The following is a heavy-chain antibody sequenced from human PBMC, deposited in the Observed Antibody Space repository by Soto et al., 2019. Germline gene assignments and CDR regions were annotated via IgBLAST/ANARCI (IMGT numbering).Heavy chain of an antibody. CDR2: LSYDGSSK. D-gene: IGHD2-2*01. V-gene: IGHV3-30*18. Sequence: QVQLVESGGGEVQPGRSLRLSCAASGFTFSIYAIHWVRQAPGKGLEWVALLSYDGSSKYYADSVKGRFTISRDNSKNTLYLQMNSLRTDDTAVYYCAKDGARGSASYLLDSWGQGTLVTVSS. J-gene: IGHJ4*02. CDR1: GFTFSIYA. CDR3: AKDGARGSASYLLDS.